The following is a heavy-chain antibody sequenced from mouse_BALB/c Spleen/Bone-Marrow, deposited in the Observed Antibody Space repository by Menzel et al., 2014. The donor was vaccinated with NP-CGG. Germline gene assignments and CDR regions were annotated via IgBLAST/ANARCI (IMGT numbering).Heavy chain of an antibody. CDR2: IDPANGNT. CDR1: GFNIKDTY. CDR3: ARGYYDYDLDY. Sequence: LVESGAELVKPGASVKLSCTASGFNIKDTYMHWVKQRPEQGLEWIGRIDPANGNTKYDPKFQGKATITVDTSSNTAYLQLSSLTSEDTAVYYCARGYYDYDLDYWGQGTTLTVSS. D-gene: IGHD2-4*01. V-gene: IGHV14-3*02. J-gene: IGHJ2*01.